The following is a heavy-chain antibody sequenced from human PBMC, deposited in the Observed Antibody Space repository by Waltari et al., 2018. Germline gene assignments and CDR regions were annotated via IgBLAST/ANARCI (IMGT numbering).Heavy chain of an antibody. D-gene: IGHD6-6*01. CDR2: IDPNSGAT. Sequence: QVQLVQSGAEVKKPGASVKVSCEASGYTFTGYYLHWVRQAPGQGLECMGWIDPNSGATNYAQKFLGRVTMTRDTSIGTAYMELSRLRSDDTAFYYCARGSIAAGSFDYWGQGTLVTVSS. CDR1: GYTFTGYY. CDR3: ARGSIAAGSFDY. V-gene: IGHV1-2*02. J-gene: IGHJ4*01.